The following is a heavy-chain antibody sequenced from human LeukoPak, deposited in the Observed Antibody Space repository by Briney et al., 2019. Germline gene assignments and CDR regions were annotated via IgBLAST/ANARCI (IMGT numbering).Heavy chain of an antibody. CDR1: GFTFSSSA. V-gene: IGHV3-23*01. CDR3: ARRTQWFHLDF. Sequence: PGGSLRLSCTASGFTFSSSAMMWVRQAPGMGLRWVSIISTSGDTTFYADSVKGRFTVSRDNSKNTLYLQMSSLRVEDTAVYYCARRTQWFHLDFWGQGALVTVSS. D-gene: IGHD3-22*01. J-gene: IGHJ4*02. CDR2: ISTSGDTT.